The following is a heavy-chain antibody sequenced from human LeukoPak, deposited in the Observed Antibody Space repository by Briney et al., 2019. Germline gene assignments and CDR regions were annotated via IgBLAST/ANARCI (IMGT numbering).Heavy chain of an antibody. CDR3: ARLGAVAGGNYYYYYGMDV. CDR1: GGSISSYY. CDR2: IYYSGST. Sequence: SETLSLTCTVSGGSISSYYWSWIRQPPGKGLEWIGYIYYSGSTNYNPSLKSRVTISVDTSKNQFFLKLSSVTAADTAVYYCARLGAVAGGNYYYYYGMDVWGQGTTVTVSS. D-gene: IGHD6-19*01. V-gene: IGHV4-59*08. J-gene: IGHJ6*02.